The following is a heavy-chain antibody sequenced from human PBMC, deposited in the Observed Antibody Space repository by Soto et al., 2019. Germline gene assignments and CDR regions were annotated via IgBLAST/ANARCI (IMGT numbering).Heavy chain of an antibody. CDR1: GYTFTSYY. J-gene: IGHJ4*02. CDR2: INPSGGST. Sequence: ASVKVSCKASGYTFTSYYMHWVRQAPGQGLEWMGIINPSGGSTSYAQKIQGRVTMTRDTSTSTVYMELSSLRSEDTAVYYCARDFPIYDYVWGSYRYISGFDYWGQGTLVTVSS. D-gene: IGHD3-16*02. V-gene: IGHV1-46*01. CDR3: ARDFPIYDYVWGSYRYISGFDY.